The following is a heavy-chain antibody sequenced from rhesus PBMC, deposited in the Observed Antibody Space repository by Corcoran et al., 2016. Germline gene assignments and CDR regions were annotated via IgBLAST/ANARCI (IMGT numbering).Heavy chain of an antibody. V-gene: IGHV4-122*02. J-gene: IGHJ4*01. CDR3: ARDWERQPFDY. CDR2: ISYSGSP. D-gene: IGHD6-25*01. Sequence: QLQLQESGPGLVKPSETLSLTCAVSGYSISSGYGWSWIRQPPGKGLEWIGYISYSGSPSYNPSLKSLVTISRDTSKNQFSLKLSSVTAADTAVYYCARDWERQPFDYWGQGVLVTVSS. CDR1: GYSISSGYG.